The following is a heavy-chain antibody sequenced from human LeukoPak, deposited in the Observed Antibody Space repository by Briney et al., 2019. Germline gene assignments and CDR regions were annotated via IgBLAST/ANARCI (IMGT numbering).Heavy chain of an antibody. Sequence: PSETLSLTCTVSGGSISSYYWSWIRQPAGKGLEWIGRIYTSGSTNYNPSLKSRVTMSVDTSKNQFSLKLNSVTAADTAVYYCAREYRLDYYDSRPLDYWGQGTLVTVSS. J-gene: IGHJ4*02. CDR2: IYTSGST. V-gene: IGHV4-4*07. D-gene: IGHD3-22*01. CDR1: GGSISSYY. CDR3: AREYRLDYYDSRPLDY.